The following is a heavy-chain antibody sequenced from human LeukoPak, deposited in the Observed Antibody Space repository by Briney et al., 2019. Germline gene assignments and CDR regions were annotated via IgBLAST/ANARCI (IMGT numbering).Heavy chain of an antibody. Sequence: KSSETLSLTCTVSGGSISSYYWSWIRQSPGTGLEWIGYIYYSGSTNYNPSLKSRVTISVDTSKNQFSLKLSSVTAAATAVYYCARGRVTNYYFDYWGQGTLVTVSS. V-gene: IGHV4-59*12. CDR2: IYYSGST. CDR1: GGSISSYY. J-gene: IGHJ4*02. D-gene: IGHD5-18*01. CDR3: ARGRVTNYYFDY.